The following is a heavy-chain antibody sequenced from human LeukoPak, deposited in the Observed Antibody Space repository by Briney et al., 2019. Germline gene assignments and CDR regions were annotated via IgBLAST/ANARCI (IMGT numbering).Heavy chain of an antibody. D-gene: IGHD3-10*01. J-gene: IGHJ6*02. CDR2: IYYSGST. Sequence: SETLSLTCTVSGGSISSGDYYWSWIRQPPGKGLEWIGYIYYSGSTYYNPSLKSRVTISVDTSKKQFSLKLSSVTAADTAVYYCARDRADYYYYGMDVWGQGTTVTVSS. CDR3: ARDRADYYYYGMDV. CDR1: GGSISSGDYY. V-gene: IGHV4-30-4*01.